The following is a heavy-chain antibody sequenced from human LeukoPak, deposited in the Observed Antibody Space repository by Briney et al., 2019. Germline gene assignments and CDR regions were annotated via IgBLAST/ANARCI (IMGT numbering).Heavy chain of an antibody. CDR1: GGSFSGYY. CDR3: ARGRSEYYYGSGSYSSPPYYHYGMDV. Sequence: SETLSLTCAVYGGSFSGYYWSWIRQPPGKGLEWIGEINHSGSTNYNPSLKSRVTISVDTSKNQFSLKLSSVTAADTAVYYCARGRSEYYYGSGSYSSPPYYHYGMDVWGQGTTVTVSS. D-gene: IGHD3-10*01. J-gene: IGHJ6*02. CDR2: INHSGST. V-gene: IGHV4-34*01.